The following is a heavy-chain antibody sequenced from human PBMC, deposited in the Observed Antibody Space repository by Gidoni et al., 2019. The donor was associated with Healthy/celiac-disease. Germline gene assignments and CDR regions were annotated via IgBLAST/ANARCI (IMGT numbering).Heavy chain of an antibody. CDR1: GFPVSSDA. V-gene: IGHV3-23*01. Sequence: EVQLLESGGGLVQLGGSLRLSCAASGFPVSSDAMSWVRQAPGRAVDGVSAIRGSGGSTYYADSVKGRFTISRDNSKNTLYLQMNSLRAEDTAVYDCAKESVTTRGYYYYGMDVWGQGTTVTVSS. CDR2: IRGSGGST. D-gene: IGHD4-4*01. J-gene: IGHJ6*02. CDR3: AKESVTTRGYYYYGMDV.